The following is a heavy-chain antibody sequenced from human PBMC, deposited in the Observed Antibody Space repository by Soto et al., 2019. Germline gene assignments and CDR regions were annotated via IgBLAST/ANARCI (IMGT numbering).Heavy chain of an antibody. D-gene: IGHD1-20*01. Sequence: QVQLQESGPGLVKPSETLSLTCTVSGGSLSGYYWNWIRQTPGQGLKCLGNIYHSGSANYIPSLKSRVTISVATSKNQLSLKLCSVTAADTAVYYCARLARLTVPGWFYYGMDVWCQGTKVTVSS. J-gene: IGHJ6*02. V-gene: IGHV4-59*08. CDR1: GGSLSGYY. CDR2: IYHSGSA. CDR3: ARLARLTVPGWFYYGMDV.